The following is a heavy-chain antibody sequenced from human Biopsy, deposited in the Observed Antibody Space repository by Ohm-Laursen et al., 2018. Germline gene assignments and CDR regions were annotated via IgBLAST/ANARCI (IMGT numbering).Heavy chain of an antibody. Sequence: SLRLSCSASGFLFSRHAMHWVRQAPGKGLEYVSAISNTGDGTYYANSVKGRFTVSRDNSGNRLYLQMDGLRIEDTAIYFCARAGDFGSRGAGDYWGRGTLVTVSS. CDR1: GFLFSRHA. J-gene: IGHJ4*02. D-gene: IGHD3-10*01. CDR2: ISNTGDGT. V-gene: IGHV3-64*01. CDR3: ARAGDFGSRGAGDY.